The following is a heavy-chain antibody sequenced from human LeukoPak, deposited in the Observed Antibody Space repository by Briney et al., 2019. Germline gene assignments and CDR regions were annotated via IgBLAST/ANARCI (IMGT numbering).Heavy chain of an antibody. V-gene: IGHV1-18*01. CDR2: ISAYNGNT. D-gene: IGHD4-17*01. CDR1: GYTFTSYG. CDR3: ARVMPLIYGDYGTARYNWFDP. J-gene: IGHJ5*02. Sequence: GASVKVSCKASGYTFTSYGISWVRQAPGQGLEWMGWISAYNGNTNYAQKLQGRVTMTTDTSTSTAYMELRSLRSDDTAVYYCARVMPLIYGDYGTARYNWFDPWGQGTLVTVSS.